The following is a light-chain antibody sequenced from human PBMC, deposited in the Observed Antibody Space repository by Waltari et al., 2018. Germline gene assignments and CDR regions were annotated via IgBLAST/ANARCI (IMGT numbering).Light chain of an antibody. CDR2: AVS. CDR1: SSDVGNYNL. Sequence: QSALTQPASVSGSPGQSITTSCTGTSSDVGNYNLDSWYQQHPGKAPKLMIYAVSKRPSGVSERFSGSKSGDMASLTISGLQPEDEAEYFCSSYAGSSKGVFGGGTKVTVL. J-gene: IGLJ2*01. V-gene: IGLV2-23*02. CDR3: SSYAGSSKGV.